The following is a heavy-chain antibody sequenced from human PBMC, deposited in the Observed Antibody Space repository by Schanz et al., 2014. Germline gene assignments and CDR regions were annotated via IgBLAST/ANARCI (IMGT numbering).Heavy chain of an antibody. D-gene: IGHD6-6*01. CDR1: GFTFADYY. CDR2: VSSYDTTV. V-gene: IGHV3-11*01. Sequence: QVQLLESGGGLFKPGGSLRLSCAGSGFTFADYYMTWIRQAPGKGLEWISYVSSYDTTVSYADSVKGRFTISRDNAKNSVYLQMNSLRVEDTAVYYCAKGSMAARPLLPTDYYFYGTDIGGQGTTVTVSS. J-gene: IGHJ6*02. CDR3: AKGSMAARPLLPTDYYFYGTDI.